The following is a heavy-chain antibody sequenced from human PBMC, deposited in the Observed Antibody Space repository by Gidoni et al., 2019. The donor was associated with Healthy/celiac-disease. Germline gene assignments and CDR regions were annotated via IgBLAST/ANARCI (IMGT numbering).Heavy chain of an antibody. Sequence: EVQLLESGGGLVQPGGSLRLSCAASGFPFSSYAMSWVRQAPGKGLEWVSAISGSGGSTYYADSVKGRFTISRDNSKNTLYLQMNSLRAEDTAVYYCAKAKTRSGSSPIDYWGQGTLVTVSS. D-gene: IGHD1-26*01. CDR3: AKAKTRSGSSPIDY. CDR1: GFPFSSYA. CDR2: ISGSGGST. J-gene: IGHJ4*02. V-gene: IGHV3-23*01.